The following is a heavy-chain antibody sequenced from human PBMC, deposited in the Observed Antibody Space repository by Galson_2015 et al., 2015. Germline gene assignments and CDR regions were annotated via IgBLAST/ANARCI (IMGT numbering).Heavy chain of an antibody. CDR3: ARDAPYSSGWYENFDF. D-gene: IGHD6-19*01. V-gene: IGHV3-33*01. CDR1: GFTFSSYG. CDR2: IWHDGSNK. Sequence: SLRLSCAASGFTFSSYGMLWVRQAPGKGLEWVALIWHDGSNKYYADSVKGRFTISRDNSKNTLYLQMNSLRAEDAAVYYCARDAPYSSGWYENFDFWGQGTLVTVSS. J-gene: IGHJ4*02.